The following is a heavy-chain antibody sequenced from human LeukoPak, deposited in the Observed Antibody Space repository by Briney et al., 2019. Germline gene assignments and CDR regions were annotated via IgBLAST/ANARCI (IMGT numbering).Heavy chain of an antibody. Sequence: GGSLRLSYSASGFTFSAYTMNWVRQAPGQGLEWVSYISSGSSSVYYADSVKGRFTISRDNAKNSLYLQMNSLRAEDTAIYYCARVFKYYYDTSGYLDYWGQGTLVTVSS. V-gene: IGHV3-48*04. J-gene: IGHJ4*02. CDR1: GFTFSAYT. CDR2: ISSGSSSV. D-gene: IGHD3-22*01. CDR3: ARVFKYYYDTSGYLDY.